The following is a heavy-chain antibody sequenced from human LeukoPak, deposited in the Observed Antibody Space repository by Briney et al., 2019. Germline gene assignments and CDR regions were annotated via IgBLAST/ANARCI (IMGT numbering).Heavy chain of an antibody. D-gene: IGHD2/OR15-2a*01. Sequence: GGSLRLSCAASGFIFDDYAMHWVRQAPGKGLEWVSGISWNNGSIGYADSVKGRFTISRDNAKNSLYLQMNSLRPEDTALYYCAKDISIFATWYFDLWGRGTLVTVSS. CDR2: ISWNNGSI. J-gene: IGHJ2*01. CDR3: AKDISIFATWYFDL. V-gene: IGHV3-9*01. CDR1: GFIFDDYA.